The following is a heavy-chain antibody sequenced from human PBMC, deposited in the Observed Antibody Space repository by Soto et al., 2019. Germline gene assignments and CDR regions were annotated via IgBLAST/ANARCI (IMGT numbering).Heavy chain of an antibody. D-gene: IGHD1-20*01. V-gene: IGHV3-23*01. CDR2: TGISGRTT. CDR3: ATVHNPSRSFNY. Sequence: EVQLLASGGGLVQPGESLRLSCAASGFTVNTYALSWVRQAPGKGLEWVSTTGISGRTTYYADSVKGRFTVSRDDSKNTLDLQMSSLRAEDTAFYYCATVHNPSRSFNYWGQGTLLTVSS. CDR1: GFTVNTYA. J-gene: IGHJ4*02.